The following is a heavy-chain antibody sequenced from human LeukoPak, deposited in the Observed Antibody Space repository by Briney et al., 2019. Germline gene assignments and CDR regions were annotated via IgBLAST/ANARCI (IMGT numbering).Heavy chain of an antibody. CDR2: FYYTGST. D-gene: IGHD1-26*01. V-gene: IGHV4-39*01. CDR3: ARRSGTYHAFDI. Sequence: SETLSLTCTVSGGSISSGSYYWSWIRQPPGKGLEWIGSFYYTGSTFYSPSLKSRVTISVDTSKNQFSLKLRSVTAADTAVFYCARRSGTYHAFDIWGQGTMVTVSS. CDR1: GGSISSGSYY. J-gene: IGHJ3*02.